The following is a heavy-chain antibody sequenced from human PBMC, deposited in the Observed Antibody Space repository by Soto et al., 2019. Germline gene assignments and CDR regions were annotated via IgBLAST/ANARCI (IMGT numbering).Heavy chain of an antibody. V-gene: IGHV3-64*01. CDR3: ARGMSSHSSGWYGSDY. D-gene: IGHD6-19*01. CDR1: GFTFSSYA. Sequence: GGSLRLSCAASGFTFSSYAMHWVRQAPGKGLEYVSAISSNGGSTYYANSVKGRFTISRDNSKNTLYLQMGSLRAEDMAVYYCARGMSSHSSGWYGSDYWGQGTLVTVSS. CDR2: ISSNGGST. J-gene: IGHJ4*02.